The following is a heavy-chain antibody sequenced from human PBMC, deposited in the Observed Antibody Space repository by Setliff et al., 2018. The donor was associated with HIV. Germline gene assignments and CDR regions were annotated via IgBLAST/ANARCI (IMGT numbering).Heavy chain of an antibody. V-gene: IGHV4-59*08. CDR3: ARQNRGGRTVMTRGAFDS. J-gene: IGHJ4*02. CDR2: IHYSGST. Sequence: SETLSLTCTVSGDSTGSYYWSWNRQAPGKGLEWIGHIHYSGSTNYNPSLKSRFTMSVDTSKNQLSLEVSSLTATDTAVYYCARQNRGGRTVMTRGAFDSWGQGTRVTVSS. CDR1: GDSTGSYY. D-gene: IGHD3-16*01.